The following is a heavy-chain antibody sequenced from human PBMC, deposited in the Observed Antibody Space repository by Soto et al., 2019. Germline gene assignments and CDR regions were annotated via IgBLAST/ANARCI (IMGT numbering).Heavy chain of an antibody. CDR1: GLTFSSYG. CDR3: AKLIGYGSGGSCYGSHDAFDI. Sequence: QVQLVESGGGVVQPGRSLRLSCAASGLTFSSYGMHWVRQAPGKGLEWVAVISYDGSNKYYADSVKGRFTISRDNSKNTLYLQMNSLRAEDTAVYYCAKLIGYGSGGSCYGSHDAFDIWGQGTMFTVSS. V-gene: IGHV3-30*18. J-gene: IGHJ3*02. CDR2: ISYDGSNK. D-gene: IGHD2-15*01.